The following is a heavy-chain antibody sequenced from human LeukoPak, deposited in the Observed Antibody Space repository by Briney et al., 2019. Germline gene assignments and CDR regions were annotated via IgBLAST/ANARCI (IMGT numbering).Heavy chain of an antibody. Sequence: GGSLRLSCAASGFTFSSYGMHWVRQAPGKGLEWVAVISYNGSNKYYADSVKGRFTISRDNSKNTLYLQMNSLRAEDTAVYYCAREGDSGSYYVRKDALDIWGQGTMVTVSS. CDR3: AREGDSGSYYVRKDALDI. J-gene: IGHJ3*02. CDR1: GFTFSSYG. CDR2: ISYNGSNK. D-gene: IGHD1-26*01. V-gene: IGHV3-30*03.